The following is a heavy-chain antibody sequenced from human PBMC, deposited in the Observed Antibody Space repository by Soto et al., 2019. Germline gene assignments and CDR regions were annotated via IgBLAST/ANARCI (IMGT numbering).Heavy chain of an antibody. J-gene: IGHJ4*02. CDR1: GGSVSGGSYY. D-gene: IGHD4-17*01. V-gene: IGHV4-61*01. CDR3: ARTTVTTRLTDY. Sequence: SETLSLTCTVSGGSVSGGSYYWNWIRQPPGKGLEWIGYIYYSGSSNYNPSLKSRVTISVDKSKNQFSLKLSSVTAADTALYYCARTTVTTRLTDYWGQGTLVTVSS. CDR2: IYYSGSS.